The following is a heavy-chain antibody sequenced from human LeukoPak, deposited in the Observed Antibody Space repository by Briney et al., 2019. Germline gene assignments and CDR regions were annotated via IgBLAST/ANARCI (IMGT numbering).Heavy chain of an antibody. CDR2: IYYSGST. Sequence: PSETLSLTCTVSSASISSTNHNWSWIRQPPGKGLEWIGYIYYSGSTNYNPSLKSRVTISVDTSKNQFSLKLSSVTAADTAVCYCARDRRVANVGAYYYYGMDVWGQGTTVTVFS. CDR1: SASISSTNHN. D-gene: IGHD1-26*01. CDR3: ARDRRVANVGAYYYYGMDV. V-gene: IGHV4-61*01. J-gene: IGHJ6*02.